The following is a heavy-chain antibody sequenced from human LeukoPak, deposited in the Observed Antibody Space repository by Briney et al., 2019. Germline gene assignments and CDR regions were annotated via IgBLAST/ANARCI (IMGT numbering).Heavy chain of an antibody. Sequence: PGGSLRLSCAASGFTFSSYSMNWVRQAPGKGLEGVSSISSSSSYIYYADSVKGRFTISRDNAKNSLYLQMNSLRAEDTAVYYCARDAYDPPHYYMDVWGKGTTVTVSS. V-gene: IGHV3-21*01. D-gene: IGHD3-3*01. CDR2: ISSSSSYI. CDR1: GFTFSSYS. J-gene: IGHJ6*03. CDR3: ARDAYDPPHYYMDV.